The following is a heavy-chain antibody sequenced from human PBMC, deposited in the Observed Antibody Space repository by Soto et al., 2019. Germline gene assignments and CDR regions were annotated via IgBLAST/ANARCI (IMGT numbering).Heavy chain of an antibody. CDR1: GGSISSDY. CDR2: IYTSGSN. Sequence: SETLSLTCTVSGGSISSDYWSWIRQPAGKGLEWIGRIYTSGSNNYNPSLKSRVTVSVDTSKNQFSLKLSSVTAVDTAVYYGARVRIAARTGAYGMDVWGQGTTVTVSS. CDR3: ARVRIAARTGAYGMDV. V-gene: IGHV4-4*07. D-gene: IGHD6-6*01. J-gene: IGHJ6*02.